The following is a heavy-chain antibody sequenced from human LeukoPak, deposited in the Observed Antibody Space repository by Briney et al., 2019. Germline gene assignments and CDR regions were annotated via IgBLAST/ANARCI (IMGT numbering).Heavy chain of an antibody. CDR3: ARATNVGYFHYYGMDV. V-gene: IGHV4-59*01. J-gene: IGHJ6*02. CDR2: IYDSGIT. Sequence: PSETLSLTCSVSGGSIRAYYWSWIRQPPGKGLEWIGYIYDSGITNYNPSLQSRVTMSVVTSKNQFSLKLTSVTAADTAMYYCARATNVGYFHYYGMDVWGQGTTVTVSS. CDR1: GGSIRAYY. D-gene: IGHD1-14*01.